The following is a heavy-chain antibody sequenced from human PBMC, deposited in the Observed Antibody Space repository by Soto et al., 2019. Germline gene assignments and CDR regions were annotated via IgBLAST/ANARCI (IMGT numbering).Heavy chain of an antibody. D-gene: IGHD3-22*01. CDR3: ARYYYDSSGYYRGYYYYGMDV. Sequence: QVQLVQSGAEVKKPGSSVKVSCKASGGTFSSYAISWVRQAPGQGLEWMGGIIPIFGTANYAQKFQGRVTNTATESKSTAYMELSSLRSEDTAVYYCARYYYDSSGYYRGYYYYGMDVWGQGTTVTVSS. CDR1: GGTFSSYA. V-gene: IGHV1-69*01. CDR2: IIPIFGTA. J-gene: IGHJ6*02.